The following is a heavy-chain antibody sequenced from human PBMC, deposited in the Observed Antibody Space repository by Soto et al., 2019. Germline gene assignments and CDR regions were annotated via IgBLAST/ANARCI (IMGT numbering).Heavy chain of an antibody. V-gene: IGHV3-11*01. Sequence: QVQLAESGGGLVKSGGSLTLSCSTSGFFFTDYFMSWIRQAPGKGLEWVSYISPSGGVTHYADSVKGRFTISRDNTKNSLFLQMSSLRDDDTAVYYCPRQLERRVGAASHWGQGTRVSVSS. J-gene: IGHJ4*02. D-gene: IGHD1-26*01. CDR2: ISPSGGVT. CDR3: PRQLERRVGAASH. CDR1: GFFFTDYF.